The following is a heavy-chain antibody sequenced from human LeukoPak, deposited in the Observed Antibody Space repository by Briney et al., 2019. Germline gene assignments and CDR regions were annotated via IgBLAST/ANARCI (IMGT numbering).Heavy chain of an antibody. D-gene: IGHD3-22*01. CDR1: GYTFTSYG. CDR3: ARDQYYYDSSGSMGGY. Sequence: ASVEVSCKASGYTFTSYGISWVRQAPGQGLEWMGWISAYNGNTNYAQKLQGRVTMTTDTSTSTAYMELRSLRSDDTAVYYCARDQYYYDSSGSMGGYWGQGTLVTVSS. J-gene: IGHJ4*02. CDR2: ISAYNGNT. V-gene: IGHV1-18*01.